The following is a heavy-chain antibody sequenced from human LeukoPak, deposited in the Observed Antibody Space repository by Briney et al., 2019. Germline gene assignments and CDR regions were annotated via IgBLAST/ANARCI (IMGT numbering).Heavy chain of an antibody. CDR3: ARDVYYYDSSVYFPWVFDI. J-gene: IGHJ3*02. Sequence: PSETLSLTCTVSGGSISSYYWSWIRQPAGKGLEWIGRIYTSGSTNYNPSLKSRVTMSVDASKNQFSLKLSSVTAADTAVYYCARDVYYYDSSVYFPWVFDIWGKGTMVPVS. CDR1: GGSISSYY. V-gene: IGHV4-4*07. CDR2: IYTSGST. D-gene: IGHD3-22*01.